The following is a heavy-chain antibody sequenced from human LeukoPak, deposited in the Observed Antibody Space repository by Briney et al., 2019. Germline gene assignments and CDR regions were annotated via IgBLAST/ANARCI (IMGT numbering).Heavy chain of an antibody. Sequence: GASVKVSCKVSGYTLTELSMHWVRQAPGKGLEWMGGFDPEDGETIYAQKFQGRVTMTEDTSTDTAYMELRSLRSEDTAVYYCATGDRGILWFGELQTWGQGTLVTVSS. J-gene: IGHJ5*02. CDR3: ATGDRGILWFGELQT. CDR1: GYTLTELS. D-gene: IGHD3-10*01. CDR2: FDPEDGET. V-gene: IGHV1-24*01.